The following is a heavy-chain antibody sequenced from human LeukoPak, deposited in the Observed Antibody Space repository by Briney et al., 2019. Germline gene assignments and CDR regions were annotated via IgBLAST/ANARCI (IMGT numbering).Heavy chain of an antibody. D-gene: IGHD5-24*01. CDR1: GFTVSNNY. V-gene: IGHV3-53*01. CDR3: ARARRDGYGEWNY. CDR2: IYSGGST. Sequence: GGSLRLSCAASGFTVSNNYMSWVRQAPGKGLEWVSGIYSGGSTYYADSVKGRFTISRDTSNNTLYLQMNSLRGEDTAVYYCARARRDGYGEWNYWGQGTLVTVSS. J-gene: IGHJ4*02.